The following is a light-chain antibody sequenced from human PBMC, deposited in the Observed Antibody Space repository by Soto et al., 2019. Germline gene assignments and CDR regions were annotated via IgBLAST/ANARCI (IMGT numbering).Light chain of an antibody. V-gene: IGKV1-5*03. J-gene: IGKJ1*01. CDR1: QTISSW. Sequence: DIEMTQSPSTLSGSVGDRVTITCRASQTISSWLAWYQQKPGKAPKLLIYKASTLKSGVPSRFSGSGSGTEFTLTISSLQPDDFAPYYCQHYNSYSEASGQRTKVAIK. CDR2: KAS. CDR3: QHYNSYSEA.